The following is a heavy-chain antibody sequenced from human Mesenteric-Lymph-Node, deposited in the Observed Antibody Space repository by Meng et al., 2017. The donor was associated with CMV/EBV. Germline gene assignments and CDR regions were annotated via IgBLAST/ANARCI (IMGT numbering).Heavy chain of an antibody. Sequence: GGSLRLSCAASGFTFTDFAMHWVRQAPGKGLEYISGINRNGDNPFHADSVKGRFTMSRDNSKNTVYLQMGSLRAEDMGVYYCARDCSSSSCHLPYFDGMDVWGQGTTVTVSS. CDR2: INRNGDNP. V-gene: IGHV3-64*02. J-gene: IGHJ6*02. CDR1: GFTFTDFA. D-gene: IGHD2-2*01. CDR3: ARDCSSSSCHLPYFDGMDV.